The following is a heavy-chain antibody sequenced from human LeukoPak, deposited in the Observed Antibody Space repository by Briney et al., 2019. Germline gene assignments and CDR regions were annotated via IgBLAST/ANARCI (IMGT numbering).Heavy chain of an antibody. V-gene: IGHV3-21*01. CDR1: GFTFSSYS. Sequence: GGSLRLSCAASGFTFSSYSLNWVRQAPGRGREWVSSISSSSSYIYYADSVKGRFTISRDNAKNSLYLQMNSLRAADTAVYYCARDRGHMDVWGKGTTVTVSS. D-gene: IGHD3-10*01. CDR2: ISSSSSYI. CDR3: ARDRGHMDV. J-gene: IGHJ6*03.